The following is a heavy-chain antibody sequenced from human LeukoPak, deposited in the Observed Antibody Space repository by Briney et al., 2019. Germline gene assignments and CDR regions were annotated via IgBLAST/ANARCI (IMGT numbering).Heavy chain of an antibody. D-gene: IGHD6-13*01. Sequence: SQTLSLTCTVSGDSISSGDYYWSWIRQPAGKGLEWIGRIYTSGSTNYNPSLKSRVTMSVDTSKNQFSLKLSSVTAADTAVYYCARESAAAGPYDYYYYYYYMDVWGKGTTVTISS. J-gene: IGHJ6*03. CDR3: ARESAAAGPYDYYYYYYYMDV. CDR1: GDSISSGDYY. V-gene: IGHV4-61*02. CDR2: IYTSGST.